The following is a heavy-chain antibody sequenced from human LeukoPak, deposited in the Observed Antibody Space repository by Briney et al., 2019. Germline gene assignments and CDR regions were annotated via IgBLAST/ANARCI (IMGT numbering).Heavy chain of an antibody. CDR3: ARGVYSSSSYNWFDP. CDR1: GYTLTDYY. Sequence: ASVKVSCKASGYTLTDYYMHWVRQAPGQGLEWMGWINPNSGGTNYAQKFQGRVTMTRDTSISTAYMELSRLRSDDTAVYYCARGVYSSSSYNWFDPWGQGTLVTVSS. J-gene: IGHJ5*02. D-gene: IGHD6-6*01. V-gene: IGHV1-2*02. CDR2: INPNSGGT.